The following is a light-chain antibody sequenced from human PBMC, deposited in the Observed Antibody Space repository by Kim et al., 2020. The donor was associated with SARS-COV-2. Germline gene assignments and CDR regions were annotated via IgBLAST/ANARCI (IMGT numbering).Light chain of an antibody. CDR2: QAS. CDR3: QHYNTYPYT. Sequence: SASFGDRVPIPTRSSQTLSTLLAWYQHTPGKAPNLLIYQASILESGVPSRFSVSGSGTEFSLTISSLQPDDFATYYCQHYNTYPYTFGQGTKLEI. CDR1: QTLSTL. J-gene: IGKJ2*01. V-gene: IGKV1-5*01.